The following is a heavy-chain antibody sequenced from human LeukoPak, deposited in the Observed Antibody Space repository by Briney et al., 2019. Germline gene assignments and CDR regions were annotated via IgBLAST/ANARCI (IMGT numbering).Heavy chain of an antibody. Sequence: SETLSLTCTVSGGSISSYYWSWIRQPPGKGLEWIGYIYTSGSTNYNPSLKSRVTISVDTSKNQFSLKLSSVTAADTAVYYCARSSGSYYNEVGYLGQGTLVTVSS. D-gene: IGHD3-10*01. CDR2: IYTSGST. V-gene: IGHV4-4*09. CDR3: ARSSGSYYNEVGY. J-gene: IGHJ4*02. CDR1: GGSISSYY.